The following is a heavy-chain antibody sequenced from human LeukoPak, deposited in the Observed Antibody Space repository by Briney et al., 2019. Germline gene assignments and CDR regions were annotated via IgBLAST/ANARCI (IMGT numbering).Heavy chain of an antibody. D-gene: IGHD3-9*01. Sequence: SVKVSCKASGGTFSSYTISWVRQAPGQGLEWMGGIIPIFGTANYAQKFQGRVTITTDESTSTAYMELSSLRSEDTAVYYCAKAMYYDILTAPLKGWGQGTLVTVSS. V-gene: IGHV1-69*05. CDR3: AKAMYYDILTAPLKG. J-gene: IGHJ4*02. CDR2: IIPIFGTA. CDR1: GGTFSSYT.